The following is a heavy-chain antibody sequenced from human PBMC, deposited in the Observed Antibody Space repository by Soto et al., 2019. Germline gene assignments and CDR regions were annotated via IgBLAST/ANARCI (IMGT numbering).Heavy chain of an antibody. Sequence: SGPTLVKPTQTLTLTCTFSGFSLSTSGVGVGWIRQPPGKALEWLALIYWDDDKRYSPSLKSRLTITKDTSKNQVVLTMTNMDPVDTATYYCAHNKDPDCSSTSCYRSDWFDPWGQGTLVTVSS. CDR3: AHNKDPDCSSTSCYRSDWFDP. CDR2: IYWDDDK. D-gene: IGHD2-2*01. J-gene: IGHJ5*02. V-gene: IGHV2-5*02. CDR1: GFSLSTSGVG.